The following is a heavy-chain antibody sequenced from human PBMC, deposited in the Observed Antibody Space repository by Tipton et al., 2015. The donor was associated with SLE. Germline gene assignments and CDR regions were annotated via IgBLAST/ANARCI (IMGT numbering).Heavy chain of an antibody. D-gene: IGHD5-24*01. J-gene: IGHJ2*01. CDR3: ARRRWLQLDWSFDL. CDR1: GGTFSNFA. Sequence: QLVQSGAEVKKPGSSVKVSCKASGGTFSNFAISWVRQAPGQGLEWMGEIIPIFGTPNSAQKFQGRVTITADEVTSTAYMELSSLRPEDTAVYYCARRRWLQLDWSFDLWGRGILVTVSS. V-gene: IGHV1-69*01. CDR2: IIPIFGTP.